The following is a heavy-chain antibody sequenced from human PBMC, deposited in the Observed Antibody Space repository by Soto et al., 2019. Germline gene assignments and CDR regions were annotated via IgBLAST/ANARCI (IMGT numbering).Heavy chain of an antibody. CDR2: IIPIFGTA. J-gene: IGHJ6*02. CDR3: ARGPVSTIFGVVIIPYGMDV. CDR1: GGTFSSYA. V-gene: IGHV1-69*13. D-gene: IGHD3-3*01. Sequence: SVKVSCKASGGTFSSYAISWVRQAPGQGLEWMGGIIPIFGTANYAQKFQGRVTITADESTSTAYMELSSLRSEDTAVYYCARGPVSTIFGVVIIPYGMDVWGQGTTVTVSS.